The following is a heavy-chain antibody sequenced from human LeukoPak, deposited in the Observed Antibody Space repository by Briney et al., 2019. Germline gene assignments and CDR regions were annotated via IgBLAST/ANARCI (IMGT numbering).Heavy chain of an antibody. CDR3: ARRGLGYCSGGSCSHYYYYYYMDV. CDR1: DGSFSDYY. CDR2: INHSGNT. Sequence: SETLSLTCGVYDGSFSDYYWSWIRQPPGRGLEWIGEINHSGNTNYNPSLKSRVTISVDTSKNQFSLKLSSVTAADTAVYYCARRGLGYCSGGSCSHYYYYYYMDVWGKGTTVTISS. V-gene: IGHV4-34*01. J-gene: IGHJ6*03. D-gene: IGHD2-15*01.